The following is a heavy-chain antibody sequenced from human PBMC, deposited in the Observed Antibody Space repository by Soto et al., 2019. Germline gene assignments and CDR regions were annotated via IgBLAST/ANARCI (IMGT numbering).Heavy chain of an antibody. CDR3: ARAYGDPRPFDY. CDR1: GGSVSSGSYY. CDR2: LYYSGTT. D-gene: IGHD4-17*01. J-gene: IGHJ4*02. V-gene: IGHV4-61*01. Sequence: QVQLQESGPGLVKPSETLSLTCTVSGGSVSSGSYYWSWIRQPPGKGLEWIGYLYYSGTTNYNPSLMRRVTISVDTSKNQFSLRLSSVTAADTAVYFCARAYGDPRPFDYWGQGTLVTVSS.